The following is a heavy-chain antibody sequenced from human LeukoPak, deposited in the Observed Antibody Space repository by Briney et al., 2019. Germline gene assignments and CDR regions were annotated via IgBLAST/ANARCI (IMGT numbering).Heavy chain of an antibody. V-gene: IGHV3-30*03. CDR3: ARGSENYDDVWGSYRYNGFDY. CDR2: IFYDGSNR. D-gene: IGHD3-16*02. J-gene: IGHJ4*02. Sequence: GRSLRLSCAASGFTFSSYGLNWVRQAPGEGRGGVAGIFYDGSNRYYADFVKSRFSISRDNSKYTLYLQMNSLRAEDTAVYYCARGSENYDDVWGSYRYNGFDYWGQEALVTVSS. CDR1: GFTFSSYG.